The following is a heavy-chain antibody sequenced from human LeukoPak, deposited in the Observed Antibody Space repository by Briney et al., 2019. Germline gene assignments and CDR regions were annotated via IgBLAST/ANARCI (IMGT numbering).Heavy chain of an antibody. Sequence: GGSLRLSCAASGFTFDDYAMHWVRHAPGKGLEWVSGISWNSGSIGYADSVKGRFTISRDNAKNSLYLQMNSLRAEDTALYYCAKTIEPSYYYYGMDVWGQGTTVTVSS. J-gene: IGHJ6*02. CDR1: GFTFDDYA. CDR2: ISWNSGSI. V-gene: IGHV3-9*01. D-gene: IGHD1-14*01. CDR3: AKTIEPSYYYYGMDV.